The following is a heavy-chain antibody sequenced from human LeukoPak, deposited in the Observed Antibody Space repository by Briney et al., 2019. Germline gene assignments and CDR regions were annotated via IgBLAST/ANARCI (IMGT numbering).Heavy chain of an antibody. J-gene: IGHJ6*02. V-gene: IGHV1-69*01. CDR1: GGTFSSYA. CDR2: IIPIFGTA. CDR3: ARDVGRPYYYYGMDV. D-gene: IGHD6-6*01. Sequence: ASVTVSCKASGGTFSSYAISWVRQAPGQGLEWMGGIIPIFGTADYAQKFQGRVTITADESTSTAYMELSSLRSEDTAVYYCARDVGRPYYYYGMDVWGQGTTVTVSS.